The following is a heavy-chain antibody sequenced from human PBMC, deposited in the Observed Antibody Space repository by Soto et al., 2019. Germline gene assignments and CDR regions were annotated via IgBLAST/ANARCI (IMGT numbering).Heavy chain of an antibody. J-gene: IGHJ6*02. CDR1: GGSISSYY. CDR2: IYTSGST. V-gene: IGHV4-4*07. Sequence: SSETLSLTCTVSGGSISSYYWSWVRQPAGKGLEWIGRIYTSGSTNYNPSLKSRVTMSVDTSKNQFSLKLSSVTAADTAVYYCARDPPYYVFCSAYSYNDMDARGEATTVS. CDR3: ARDPPYYVFCSAYSYNDMDA. D-gene: IGHD3-3*01.